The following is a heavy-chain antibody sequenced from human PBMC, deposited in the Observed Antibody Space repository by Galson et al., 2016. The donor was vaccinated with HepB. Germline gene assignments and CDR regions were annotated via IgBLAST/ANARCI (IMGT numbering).Heavy chain of an antibody. J-gene: IGHJ4*02. CDR1: GYTFTHYY. V-gene: IGHV1-2*02. D-gene: IGHD4-17*01. CDR3: ARDIGGGDTGPQSFDY. Sequence: SVKVSCKASGYTFTHYYIHWVRQAPGQGLEWMGWINPDSGDTNSAQRFQGRVTMTRDTSINTAYMDLSMVRSDDTAVYYCARDIGGGDTGPQSFDYWGQGTLVTVSS. CDR2: INPDSGDT.